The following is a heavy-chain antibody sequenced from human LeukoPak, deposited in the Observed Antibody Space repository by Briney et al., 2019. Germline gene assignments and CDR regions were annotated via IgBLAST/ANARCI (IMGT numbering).Heavy chain of an antibody. J-gene: IGHJ4*02. CDR3: ARDSSGWDFDY. CDR1: GYTFTGYY. V-gene: IGHV1-2*06. D-gene: IGHD6-19*01. Sequence: ASVKVSCTASGYTFTGYYMHWVRQAPGQGLEWMGRINPNSGGTNYAQKFQGRVTMTRDTSISTAYMELSRLRSDDTAVYYCARDSSGWDFDYWGQGTLVTVSS. CDR2: INPNSGGT.